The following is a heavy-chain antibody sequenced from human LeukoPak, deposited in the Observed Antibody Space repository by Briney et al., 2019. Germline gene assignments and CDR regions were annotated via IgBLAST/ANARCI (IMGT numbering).Heavy chain of an antibody. CDR1: GGSFSGYY. D-gene: IGHD3-3*01. J-gene: IGHJ5*02. V-gene: IGHV4-34*01. CDR3: ARGRFWSGYYTPNWFDP. CDR2: INHSGGT. Sequence: SETLSLTCAVYGGSFSGYYWGWIRQPPGKGLEWIGEINHSGGTNYNPSLKSRVTISIDTSKNQFSLKLSSMTAADTAVYYCARGRFWSGYYTPNWFDPWGQGTLVTVSS.